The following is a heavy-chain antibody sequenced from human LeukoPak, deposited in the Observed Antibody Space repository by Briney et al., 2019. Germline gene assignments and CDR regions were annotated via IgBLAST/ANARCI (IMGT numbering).Heavy chain of an antibody. V-gene: IGHV4-4*07. CDR3: ARGITIFGVITNYYFDY. Sequence: PSETLSLTCTVSGVSISSYYWNWIRQPAGKGLEWIGHIYTSGSTNYNPSLKSRVTMSVDTSKNQFSLKLSSVIAADTAVYYCARGITIFGVITNYYFDYWGQGTLVTVSS. CDR1: GVSISSYY. D-gene: IGHD3-3*01. J-gene: IGHJ4*02. CDR2: IYTSGST.